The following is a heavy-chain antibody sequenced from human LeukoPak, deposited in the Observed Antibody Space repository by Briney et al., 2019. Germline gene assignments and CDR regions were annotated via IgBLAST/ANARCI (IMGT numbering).Heavy chain of an antibody. CDR1: GFTVSSNY. Sequence: GGSLRLSCAASGFTVSSNYMSWVRQAPGKGLEWVSVIYSAGDTSYADSVKGRFTISRDNSKNTLYLQMDSLRAEDTAVYYCARSSSSADDAFDIWGQGTMVTVSS. J-gene: IGHJ3*02. V-gene: IGHV3-53*01. D-gene: IGHD6-6*01. CDR2: IYSAGDT. CDR3: ARSSSSADDAFDI.